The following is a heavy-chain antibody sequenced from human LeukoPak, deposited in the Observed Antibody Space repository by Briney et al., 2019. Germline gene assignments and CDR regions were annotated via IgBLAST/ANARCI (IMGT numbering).Heavy chain of an antibody. J-gene: IGHJ4*02. V-gene: IGHV3-30-3*01. CDR1: GFTFSSYA. D-gene: IGHD3-22*01. Sequence: GGSLRLSCAASGFTFSSYAMHWVRQAPGKGLEWVAVISYDGSNKYYADSVKGRFTNSRDNSKNTLYLQMNSLRAEDTAVYYCARDSDYYDSSGYPGYWGQGTLVTVSS. CDR2: ISYDGSNK. CDR3: ARDSDYYDSSGYPGY.